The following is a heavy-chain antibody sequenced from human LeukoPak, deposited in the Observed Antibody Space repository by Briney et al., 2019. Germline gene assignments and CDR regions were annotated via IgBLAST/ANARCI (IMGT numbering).Heavy chain of an antibody. CDR3: ARFDEEMATIPAFDY. V-gene: IGHV3-30-3*01. CDR1: GFTFSSYA. Sequence: GGSLRLSCAASGFTFSSYAMHWVRQAPGKGLEWVAVISYDGSNKYYADSVKGRFTISRDNSKNTLYLQMNSLRAEDTAVYYCARFDEEMATIPAFDYWGQGTLVTVSS. J-gene: IGHJ4*02. D-gene: IGHD5-24*01. CDR2: ISYDGSNK.